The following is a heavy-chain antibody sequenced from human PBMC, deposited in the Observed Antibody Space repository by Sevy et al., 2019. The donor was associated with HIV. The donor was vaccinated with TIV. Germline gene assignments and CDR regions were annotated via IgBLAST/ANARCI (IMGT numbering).Heavy chain of an antibody. CDR1: GFTFSNAW. D-gene: IGHD4-17*01. CDR2: IKSKTDGGTT. CDR3: TTVRGKMTTVTKRSIY. V-gene: IGHV3-15*01. J-gene: IGHJ4*02. Sequence: GGSLRLSCAASGFTFSNAWMSWVRQAPGKGLEWVGRIKSKTDGGTTDYAAPVKGRFTISRDDSKNTLYLQMNSLKTEDTAVYYCTTVRGKMTTVTKRSIYWGQGTLVTVSS.